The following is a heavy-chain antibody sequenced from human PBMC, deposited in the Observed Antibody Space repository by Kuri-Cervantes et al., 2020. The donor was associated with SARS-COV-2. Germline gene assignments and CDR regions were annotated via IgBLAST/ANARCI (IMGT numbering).Heavy chain of an antibody. V-gene: IGHV2-5*02. D-gene: IGHD3-22*01. CDR3: AHQLTYYYDSSGYFIY. CDR2: IYWDDDK. Sequence: SGPTLVKPTQTLTLTCTFSGFSLSTSGVGVGWIRQPPGKALEWLALIYWDDDKRYSPSLKSRLTITKDTSKNQVVLTMTNMDPVDTATYYCAHQLTYYYDSSGYFIYWGQGALVTGAS. J-gene: IGHJ4*02. CDR1: GFSLSTSGVG.